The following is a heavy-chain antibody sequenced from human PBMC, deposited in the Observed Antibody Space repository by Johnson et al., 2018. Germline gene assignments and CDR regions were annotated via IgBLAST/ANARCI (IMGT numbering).Heavy chain of an antibody. D-gene: IGHD3-16*02. V-gene: IGHV3-9*01. Sequence: VQLVQSGGGLIQPGGSLRLSCAASGFTVSSNYMSWVRQAPGKGLEWVSGISWNSGSIGYADSVKGRFTISGDNAKKSLYLQMNSLRAEDTALYYCAKAPSACYREYVQHWGQGTLVTVSS. J-gene: IGHJ1*01. CDR2: ISWNSGSI. CDR1: GFTVSSNY. CDR3: AKAPSACYREYVQH.